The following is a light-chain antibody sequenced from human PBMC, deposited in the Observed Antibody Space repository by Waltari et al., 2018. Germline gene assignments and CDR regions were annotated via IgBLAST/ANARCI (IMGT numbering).Light chain of an antibody. J-gene: IGKJ3*01. Sequence: TCRASHDNSIWLAWYQQKPGKAPNLLIYAAASVQSGVPSRFSGSGSGTDVTLTISSLQPEDFATYDCQQAKSFPISFGPGTKVEIK. V-gene: IGKV1-12*01. CDR2: AAA. CDR3: QQAKSFPIS. CDR1: HDNSIW.